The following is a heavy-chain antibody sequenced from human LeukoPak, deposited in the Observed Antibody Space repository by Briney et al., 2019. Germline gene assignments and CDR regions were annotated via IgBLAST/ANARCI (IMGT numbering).Heavy chain of an antibody. V-gene: IGHV4-61*02. Sequence: SQTLSLTCTVSGGSISSCGYFWSWIRQPAGKGLEWIGRIYTSGGTNYNPSLNSRVTVSIDTSTNQFSLRLTSVTAADTAVYYCATYCSHTSCHTGGGFQHWGQGTLVTVSS. J-gene: IGHJ1*01. CDR2: IYTSGGT. D-gene: IGHD2-2*02. CDR3: ATYCSHTSCHTGGGFQH. CDR1: GGSISSCGYF.